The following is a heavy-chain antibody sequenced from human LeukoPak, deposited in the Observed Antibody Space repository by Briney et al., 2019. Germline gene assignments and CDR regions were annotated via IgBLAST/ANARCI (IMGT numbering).Heavy chain of an antibody. J-gene: IGHJ4*02. CDR2: ISYDGSNK. V-gene: IGHV3-30*04. CDR3: ARGGSSSLSLDY. Sequence: QPGGSLRLSCAASGFTFSSYAMHWVRQAPGKGLEWVAVISYDGSNKYYADSVKGRFTISRDNSKNTLYLQMNSLRAEDTAVYYCARGGSSSLSLDYWGQGTLVTVSS. CDR1: GFTFSSYA. D-gene: IGHD6-13*01.